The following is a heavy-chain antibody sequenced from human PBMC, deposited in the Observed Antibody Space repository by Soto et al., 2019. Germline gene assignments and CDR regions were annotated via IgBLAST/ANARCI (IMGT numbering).Heavy chain of an antibody. Sequence: EVQLVESGGGLVQPGGSLRLSCAASGFTVSSNYMSWVRQAPGKGLEWVSVIYSGGSTYYADSVKGRFTISRHNSKNTLYLQMNSLRAEDTAVYYSARDQTIFGAPYYMDVWGKGTTVTVSS. CDR3: ARDQTIFGAPYYMDV. D-gene: IGHD3-3*01. J-gene: IGHJ6*03. CDR1: GFTVSSNY. CDR2: IYSGGST. V-gene: IGHV3-53*04.